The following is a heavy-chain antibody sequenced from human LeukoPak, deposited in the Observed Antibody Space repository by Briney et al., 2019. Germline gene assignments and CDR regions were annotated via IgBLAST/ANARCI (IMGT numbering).Heavy chain of an antibody. Sequence: PGGSLRLSCATSGFTFSSYWMHWVRQVPGKGLVWVSRVNGDGTSTSYADSVQGRLTISRDNAKNTLYLYMNSLRGDDTAIYFCVRSCSSGSCYGYKDYWGQGTLVTVSS. CDR3: VRSCSSGSCYGYKDY. V-gene: IGHV3-74*01. D-gene: IGHD2-2*01. CDR2: VNGDGTST. CDR1: GFTFSSYW. J-gene: IGHJ4*02.